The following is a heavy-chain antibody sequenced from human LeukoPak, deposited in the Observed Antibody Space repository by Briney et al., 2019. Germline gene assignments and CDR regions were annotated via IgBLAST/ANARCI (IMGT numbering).Heavy chain of an antibody. CDR1: GFTFSSYS. Sequence: GGSLRLSCAASGFTFSSYSMNWVRQAPGKGLEWVSYISSSSSTIYYADSVKGRFTISRDNAKNSLYLQMNSLRAEDTAVYYCARDRAQSADYWGQGTLVTVSS. CDR2: ISSSSSTI. J-gene: IGHJ4*02. V-gene: IGHV3-48*04. CDR3: ARDRAQSADY.